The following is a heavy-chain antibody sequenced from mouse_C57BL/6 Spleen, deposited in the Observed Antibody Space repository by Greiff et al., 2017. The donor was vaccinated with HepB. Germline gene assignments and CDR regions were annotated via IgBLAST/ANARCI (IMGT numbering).Heavy chain of an antibody. CDR3: TRGDGSSLFAY. J-gene: IGHJ3*01. D-gene: IGHD1-1*01. V-gene: IGHV1-15*01. Sequence: QVQLKQSGAELVRPGASVTLSCKASGYTFTDYEMHWVKQTPVHGLEWIGAIDPETGGTAYNQKFKGKAILTADKSSSTAYMELRSLTSEDSAVYYCTRGDGSSLFAYWGQGTLVTVSA. CDR2: IDPETGGT. CDR1: GYTFTDYE.